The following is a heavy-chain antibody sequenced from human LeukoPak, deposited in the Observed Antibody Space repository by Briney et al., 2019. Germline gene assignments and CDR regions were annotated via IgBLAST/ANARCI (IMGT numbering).Heavy chain of an antibody. CDR2: INTNTGNP. Sequence: ASVKVSCKASGYTFTSYAMNWVRQAPGQGLEWMGWINTNTGNPTYAQGFTGRFVFPLDTSVSTAYLQISSLKAEDTAVYYCARGRPGGGKPQILDYWGQGTLVTVSS. J-gene: IGHJ4*02. V-gene: IGHV7-4-1*02. CDR1: GYTFTSYA. D-gene: IGHD4-23*01. CDR3: ARGRPGGGKPQILDY.